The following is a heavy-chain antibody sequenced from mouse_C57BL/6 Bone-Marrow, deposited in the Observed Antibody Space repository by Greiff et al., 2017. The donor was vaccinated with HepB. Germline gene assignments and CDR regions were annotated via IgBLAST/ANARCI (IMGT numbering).Heavy chain of an antibody. Sequence: VQLQQSGAEPMKPGASVKLSCKATGYTFTGYWIEWVKQRPGHGLEWIGEILPGSGSTNYNEKFKGKATFTADKSSNTAYMQLSSLTTEDSGIYSWSRGHYYYYGPWFAYWGQGTLVTVSA. CDR1: GYTFTGYW. J-gene: IGHJ3*01. D-gene: IGHD1-1*01. V-gene: IGHV1-9*01. CDR2: ILPGSGST. CDR3: SRGHYYYYGPWFAY.